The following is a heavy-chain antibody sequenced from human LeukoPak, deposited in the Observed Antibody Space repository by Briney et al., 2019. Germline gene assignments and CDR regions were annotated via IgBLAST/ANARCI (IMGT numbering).Heavy chain of an antibody. CDR3: ARFSTQTNSSPPERAFDY. CDR2: IYYSGST. Sequence: PSETLSLTCTVSGGSVSSGSYYWGWIRQPPGKGLEWIGNIYYSGSTYYNPSLKSRVTISVETSKNQFSLKLSSVTAADTAVYYCARFSTQTNSSPPERAFDYWGQGTLVTVSS. D-gene: IGHD6-13*01. CDR1: GGSVSSGSYY. V-gene: IGHV4-39*07. J-gene: IGHJ4*02.